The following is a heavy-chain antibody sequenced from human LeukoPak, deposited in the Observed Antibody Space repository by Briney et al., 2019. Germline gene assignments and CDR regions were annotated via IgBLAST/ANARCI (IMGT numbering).Heavy chain of an antibody. CDR3: ARTYYDLWSGSRYWYFEL. D-gene: IGHD3-3*01. Sequence: PSETLSLTCTVSSGSISSYYWSWIRQPPGKGLEWIGYIYNSGSTSYNPSLKSRVTISVDTSKNQFSLKLSSVTAADTAVYYCARTYYDLWSGSRYWYFELWGRGTLVTVSS. CDR1: SGSISSYY. CDR2: IYNSGST. J-gene: IGHJ2*01. V-gene: IGHV4-59*08.